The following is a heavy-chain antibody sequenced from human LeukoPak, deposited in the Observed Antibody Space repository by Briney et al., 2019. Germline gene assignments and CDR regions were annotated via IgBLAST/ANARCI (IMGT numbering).Heavy chain of an antibody. CDR2: IYYSGST. Sequence: SETLSLTCTVSGGSISSSSYYWGWIRQPPGKGLEWIGSIYYSGSTYYNPSLKSRVTISVDTSKNQFSLKLSSVTAADTAVYYCATYYYGSGSHYYYGMDVWGQGTTVTVSS. V-gene: IGHV4-39*07. D-gene: IGHD3-10*01. J-gene: IGHJ6*02. CDR3: ATYYYGSGSHYYYGMDV. CDR1: GGSISSSSYY.